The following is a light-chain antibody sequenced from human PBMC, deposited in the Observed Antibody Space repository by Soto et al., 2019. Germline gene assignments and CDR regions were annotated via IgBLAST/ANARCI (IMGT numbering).Light chain of an antibody. CDR1: SSDVGGYNY. Sequence: VLTQPASVSGSPGQSITISCTGTSSDVGGYNYVSWFQQYPGKAPKLMIYEVTNRPSGVSNRFSGSKSGNTASLTISGLQAEDEADYYCRSYRSSSTLVFGTGTKVTVL. CDR3: RSYRSSSTLV. CDR2: EVT. J-gene: IGLJ1*01. V-gene: IGLV2-14*01.